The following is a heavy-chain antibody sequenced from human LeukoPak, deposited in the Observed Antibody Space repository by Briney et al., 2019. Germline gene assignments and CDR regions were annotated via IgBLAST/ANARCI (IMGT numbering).Heavy chain of an antibody. J-gene: IGHJ4*02. CDR3: ASNYYDSSGYYDY. D-gene: IGHD3-22*01. CDR1: GFTVSSKY. V-gene: IGHV3-53*01. Sequence: GGSLRLSCAASGFTVSSKYMSWVRQAPGKGLEWVSVIYSGGSTYYADSVKGRFTISRDNSKNTLYLQMNSLRAEDTAVYYCASNYYDSSGYYDYWGQGTLVTVSS. CDR2: IYSGGST.